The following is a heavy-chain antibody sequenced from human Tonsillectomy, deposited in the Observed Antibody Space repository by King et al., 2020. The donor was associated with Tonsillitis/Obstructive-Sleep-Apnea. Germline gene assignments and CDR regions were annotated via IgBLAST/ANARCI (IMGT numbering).Heavy chain of an antibody. J-gene: IGHJ4*02. V-gene: IGHV4-31*03. CDR3: ARGGGCSSTSCPYDY. Sequence: VQLQESGPGLVKPSQTLSLTCTVSGGSISSGGYYWCWIRQHPGKGLEWIGYIYYSGSTYYNPSPKSRVTISVDTSKNQFSLRLSSVTAADTAVYFCARGGGCSSTSCPYDYWGQGTLVTVSS. CDR2: IYYSGST. D-gene: IGHD2-2*01. CDR1: GGSISSGGYY.